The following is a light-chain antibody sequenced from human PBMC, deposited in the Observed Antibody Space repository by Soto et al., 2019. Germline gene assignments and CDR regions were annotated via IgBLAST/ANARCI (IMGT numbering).Light chain of an antibody. J-gene: IGKJ4*01. V-gene: IGKV1-39*01. Sequence: DIQMTQCPSSLSASVGDRVTITCRASQSITTYLNWYRQKPGKAPKLLIYAASSLQSGVPPRFSGSGSETEFTLSISSLQPEDFATYFCQQIYSAPLTFGGGTKV. CDR3: QQIYSAPLT. CDR1: QSITTY. CDR2: AAS.